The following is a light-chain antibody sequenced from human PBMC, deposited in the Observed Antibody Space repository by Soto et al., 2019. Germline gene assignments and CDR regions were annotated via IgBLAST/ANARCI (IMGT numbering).Light chain of an antibody. J-gene: IGLJ3*02. CDR1: SSNIGARSA. Sequence: QSLLTQPPSVSGAPGQWVTISCAGSSSNIGARSAVHWYQHFPGKAPKLLIYADMKRPSGVPDRFSASKSGTSASLGIAGLQPEDEDDYYCQSYDNRLSQSVFGGGTKLTVL. CDR3: QSYDNRLSQSV. CDR2: ADM. V-gene: IGLV1-40*01.